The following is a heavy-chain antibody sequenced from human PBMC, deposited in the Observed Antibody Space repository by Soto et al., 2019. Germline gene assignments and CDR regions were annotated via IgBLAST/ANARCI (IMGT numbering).Heavy chain of an antibody. CDR2: ISGSGGST. J-gene: IGHJ4*02. CDR1: GFTFSSYA. CDR3: AKDFAGRYSSSSFDY. Sequence: GGSLRLSCAASGFTFSSYAMSWVRQAPGKGLEWVSAISGSGGSTYYADSVKGRFTISRDNSKNTMYLQMNSLRAEDTDVYYCAKDFAGRYSSSSFDYWGQGTLVTVSS. D-gene: IGHD6-6*01. V-gene: IGHV3-23*01.